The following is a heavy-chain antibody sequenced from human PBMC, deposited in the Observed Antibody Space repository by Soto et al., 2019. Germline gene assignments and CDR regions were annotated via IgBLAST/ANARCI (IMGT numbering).Heavy chain of an antibody. CDR2: TYYRSKWYN. Sequence: SQTLSLTCAISGDSVSSNSAAWNWIRQSPSRGLEGLGRTYYRSKWYNDYAVSVKSRITINPDTSKNQFSLKLSSVTAADTAVYYCARDLWFGELDGMDVWGQGTTVTVS. J-gene: IGHJ6*02. CDR1: GDSVSSNSAA. CDR3: ARDLWFGELDGMDV. D-gene: IGHD3-10*01. V-gene: IGHV6-1*01.